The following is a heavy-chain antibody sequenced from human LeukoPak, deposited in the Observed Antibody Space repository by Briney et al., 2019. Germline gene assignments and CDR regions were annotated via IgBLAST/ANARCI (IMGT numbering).Heavy chain of an antibody. CDR1: CGSISTGSYY. J-gene: IGHJ4*02. CDR2: IYYTGST. Sequence: SETLSLTCTVSCGSISTGSYYWGWIRQPPGKGLEWIGSIYYTGSTYYNPSLKSRVTISVDTSKNQFSLKLSSVTAADTAVYYCARHSRSYYGSGSYYFDYWGQGTLVTVSS. V-gene: IGHV4-39*01. CDR3: ARHSRSYYGSGSYYFDY. D-gene: IGHD3-10*01.